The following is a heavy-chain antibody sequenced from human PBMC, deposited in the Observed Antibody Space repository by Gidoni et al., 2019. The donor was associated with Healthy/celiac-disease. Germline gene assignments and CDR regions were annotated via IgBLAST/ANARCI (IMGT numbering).Heavy chain of an antibody. CDR1: GGTFSSYA. CDR2: IIPIFGTA. Sequence: QVQLVQSGAEVKKPGSSVKVSCKASGGTFSSYAISWVRQAPGQGLEWMGGIIPIFGTANYAQKFQGRVTITADESTSTAYMELSSLRSEDTAVYYCARECPRGGDCYSVDAFDIWGQGTMVTVSS. CDR3: ARECPRGGDCYSVDAFDI. V-gene: IGHV1-69*01. D-gene: IGHD2-21*01. J-gene: IGHJ3*02.